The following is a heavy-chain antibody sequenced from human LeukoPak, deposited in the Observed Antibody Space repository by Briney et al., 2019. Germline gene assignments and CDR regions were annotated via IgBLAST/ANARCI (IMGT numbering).Heavy chain of an antibody. V-gene: IGHV3-23*01. Sequence: GGTLRLTCAASGITFSNFGMSWVRQAPGKGLEWVSGISGNGGSTYYADSVKGRFTISRDNSKNSLYLLMDSLRAEDTAMYYCATHRYTSSAYYFLQWGQGTLVTVSS. D-gene: IGHD6-13*01. J-gene: IGHJ1*01. CDR1: GITFSNFG. CDR2: ISGNGGST. CDR3: ATHRYTSSAYYFLQ.